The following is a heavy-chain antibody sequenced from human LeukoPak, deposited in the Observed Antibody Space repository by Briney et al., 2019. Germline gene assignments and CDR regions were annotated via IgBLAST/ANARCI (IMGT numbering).Heavy chain of an antibody. CDR2: IRSKAYGETA. Sequence: GGSLRLSCTASGFTFGDYAMSWIRQAPGKGLEWVGFIRSKAYGETADYAASVKGRFTISRDDSKAIAYLQMNSLKTEDTAVYHCTRDRGAYNLYDYWGQGTLVTLSS. CDR3: TRDRGAYNLYDY. V-gene: IGHV3-49*03. J-gene: IGHJ4*02. CDR1: GFTFGDYA. D-gene: IGHD1-1*01.